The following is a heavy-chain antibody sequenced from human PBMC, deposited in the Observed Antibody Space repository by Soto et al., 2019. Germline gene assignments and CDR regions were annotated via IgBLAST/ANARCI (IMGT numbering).Heavy chain of an antibody. V-gene: IGHV1-18*01. J-gene: IGHJ4*02. CDR2: ISGYNGKT. D-gene: IGHD3-22*01. CDR3: VRDHYYDNSGPLDY. CDR1: GYMFTNYG. Sequence: ASVKVSCKASGYMFTNYGINWVRQAPGQGLEWMGWISGYNGKTKNAQKFQGRVSLTTGKSTTTAYMELRSLRSDDTAIYYCVRDHYYDNSGPLDYWGQGTLGTVSS.